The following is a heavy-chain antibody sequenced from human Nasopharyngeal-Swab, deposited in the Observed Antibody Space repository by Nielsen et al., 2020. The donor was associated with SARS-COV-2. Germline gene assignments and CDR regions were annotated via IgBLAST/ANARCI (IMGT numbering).Heavy chain of an antibody. CDR2: ISGSGGTT. D-gene: IGHD6-6*01. V-gene: IGHV3-23*01. CDR3: AKGLTGYSSSSLGS. J-gene: IGHJ5*02. CDR1: GFTFSTYG. Sequence: GESLKISCAASGFTFSTYGMSWVRQSPGKGPEWVSTISGSGGTTCYEDSVEGRFTVSRDNSKNTLYLQMNSLRADDTALYYCAKGLTGYSSSSLGSWGQGTLVTVSS.